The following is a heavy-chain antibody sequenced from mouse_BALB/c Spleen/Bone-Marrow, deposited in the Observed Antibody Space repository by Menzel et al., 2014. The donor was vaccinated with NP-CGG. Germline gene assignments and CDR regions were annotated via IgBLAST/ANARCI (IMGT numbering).Heavy chain of an antibody. J-gene: IGHJ3*01. CDR3: ARHDGYRTWFAY. V-gene: IGHV5-12*02. Sequence: EGHLVESGGGLVQPGGSLKLSCATSGFTFSDYYMYWVRQTPEKRLEWVAYISNGGGSTYYPDTVKGRFTIPRDSAKNTLYLQMSRLKSEDTAMYYCARHDGYRTWFAYWRQGTLVPDSA. D-gene: IGHD2-3*01. CDR1: GFTFSDYY. CDR2: ISNGGGST.